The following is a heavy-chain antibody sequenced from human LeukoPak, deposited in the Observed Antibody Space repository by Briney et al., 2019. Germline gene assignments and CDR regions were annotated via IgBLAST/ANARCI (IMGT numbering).Heavy chain of an antibody. J-gene: IGHJ6*03. CDR1: GGSFSGYY. CDR2: INHSGRT. CDR3: ASELRFLDLGDYYYMDV. D-gene: IGHD3-3*01. Sequence: SETLSLTCAVYGGSFSGYYWSWIRQPPGKGLEWIGEINHSGRTNYTPSLTGRVTISVDTSKNQFSLKLSSVTAADTAVYYCASELRFLDLGDYYYMDVWGKGITVTVSS. V-gene: IGHV4-34*01.